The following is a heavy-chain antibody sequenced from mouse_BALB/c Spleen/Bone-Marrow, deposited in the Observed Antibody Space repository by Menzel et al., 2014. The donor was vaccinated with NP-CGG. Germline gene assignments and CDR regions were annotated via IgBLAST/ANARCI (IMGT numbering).Heavy chain of an antibody. CDR1: GFDFSRYR. Sequence: EVKLVESGGGLVQPGGSLKLSCAASGFDFSRYRMSWVRQAPGKGLQWIGEINPESNTINYTPSLKDKFIISRDNAKNTLYLQMSKVRSEDTALYCCARLGYYGWFAYWGQGTLVTVSA. CDR3: ARLGYYGWFAY. CDR2: INPESNTI. J-gene: IGHJ3*01. D-gene: IGHD2-3*01. V-gene: IGHV4-1*02.